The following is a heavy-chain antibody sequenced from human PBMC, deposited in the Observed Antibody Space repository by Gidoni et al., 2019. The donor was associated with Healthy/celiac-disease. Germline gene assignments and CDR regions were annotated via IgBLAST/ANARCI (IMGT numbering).Heavy chain of an antibody. V-gene: IGHV4-39*01. CDR1: GGSISSSSYY. CDR2: IYYSGST. CDR3: ARHDHGGVDY. Sequence: QLQLLESGPGLVKPSETLSLTCTVSGGSISSSSYYWGWIRQPPGKGLEWIGSIYYSGSTYYKPSLKSRVTISVDTSKNQFSLKLSSVTAADTAVYYCARHDHGGVDYWGQGTLVTVSS. J-gene: IGHJ4*02.